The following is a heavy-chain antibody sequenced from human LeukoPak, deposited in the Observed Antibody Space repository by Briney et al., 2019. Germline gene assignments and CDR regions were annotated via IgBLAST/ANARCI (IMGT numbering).Heavy chain of an antibody. V-gene: IGHV3-66*01. Sequence: PGGSLRLSCAASGFTVSSNYMSWVRQAPGKGLEWVSVIYSGGSTYYADSVRGRFTTSRDNSKNTLYLQMNSLRVEDTAVYYCARGAGWTYGMDVWGQGTTVTVSS. D-gene: IGHD6-19*01. CDR2: IYSGGST. CDR1: GFTVSSNY. J-gene: IGHJ6*02. CDR3: ARGAGWTYGMDV.